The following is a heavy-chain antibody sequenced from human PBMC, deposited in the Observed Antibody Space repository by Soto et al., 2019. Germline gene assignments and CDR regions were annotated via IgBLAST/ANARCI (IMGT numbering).Heavy chain of an antibody. D-gene: IGHD1-1*01. CDR1: GGSISSGIYY. J-gene: IGHJ3*02. V-gene: IGHV4-31*03. CDR3: ATRNTAHDAFDI. Sequence: QVQLQESGPGLVKPSQTLFLTCTVSGGSISSGIYYWTWIRQHPGKGLEWIGYIYDSETTYYKPSLMSRLTVSLDTSKNQFSLKLSSVTAADTAVYYSATRNTAHDAFDIWGQGTMVTVSS. CDR2: IYDSETT.